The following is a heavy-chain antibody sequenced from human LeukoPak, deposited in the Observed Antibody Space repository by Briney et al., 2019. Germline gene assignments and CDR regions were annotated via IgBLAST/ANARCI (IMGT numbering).Heavy chain of an antibody. CDR2: ISYDGSNK. V-gene: IGHV3-30*04. J-gene: IGHJ5*02. CDR1: GFTFTNYA. Sequence: GRSLRLSCPASGFTFTNYAMHWVRQAPGKGLEWVAVISYDGSNKYYADSVKGRFTISRDNSKNTLYLQMNSLRADDTAVYYCARTDYYGSPWGQGTLVTVSS. D-gene: IGHD3-10*01. CDR3: ARTDYYGSP.